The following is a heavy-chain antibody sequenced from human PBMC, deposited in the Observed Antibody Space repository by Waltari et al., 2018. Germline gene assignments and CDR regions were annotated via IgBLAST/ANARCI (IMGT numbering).Heavy chain of an antibody. Sequence: QVQLQESGPGLVKPSQTLSLTCPVSGGSISSGDYYWRWIRQPPGKGLEWIGYIYYSGSTYYNPSLKSRVTISVDTSKNQFSLKLSSVTAADTAVYYCARDGRAVQVIDYWGQGTLVTVSS. CDR3: ARDGRAVQVIDY. V-gene: IGHV4-30-4*08. D-gene: IGHD1-26*01. CDR1: GGSISSGDYY. J-gene: IGHJ4*02. CDR2: IYYSGST.